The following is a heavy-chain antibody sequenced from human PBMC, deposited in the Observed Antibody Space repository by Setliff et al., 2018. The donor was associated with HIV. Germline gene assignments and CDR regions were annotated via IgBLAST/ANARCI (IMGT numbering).Heavy chain of an antibody. V-gene: IGHV3-66*01. CDR3: ARASGSRYYFDY. CDR2: IYSDGST. J-gene: IGHJ4*02. Sequence: GGSLRLSCAASGFTVSSHYMSWVRQAPGKGLEWVSTIYSDGSTYHADSVKGRFTLSRDNSKNTLYLQMNSLRAEDTAVYYCARASGSRYYFDYWGQGTLVTVSS. CDR1: GFTVSSHY. D-gene: IGHD1-26*01.